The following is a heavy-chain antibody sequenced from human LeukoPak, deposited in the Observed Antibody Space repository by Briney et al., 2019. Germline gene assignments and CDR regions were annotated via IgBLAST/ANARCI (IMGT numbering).Heavy chain of an antibody. CDR3: AKVPYYDSSGYYDY. CDR2: IRYDGSDK. V-gene: IGHV3-30*02. CDR1: GITFSNYG. J-gene: IGHJ4*02. Sequence: GGSLRLSCAAFGITFSNYGMHWVRQAPGKGLEWVAFIRYDGSDKYYADSVKGRFTLSRDNSKNTLYLQMNSLRTEDTAVYYCAKVPYYDSSGYYDYWGQGTLVTVSS. D-gene: IGHD3-22*01.